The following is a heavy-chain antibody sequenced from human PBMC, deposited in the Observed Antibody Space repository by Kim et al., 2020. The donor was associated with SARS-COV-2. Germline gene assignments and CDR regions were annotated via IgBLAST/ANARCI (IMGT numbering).Heavy chain of an antibody. Sequence: GGSLRLSCAASGFTFSSYAMHWVRQAPGKGLEWVAVIPYDGSNKYYADSVKGRFTISRDNSKNMLFLQMSSLRPEDTAVYYCARSAFCSGGSCYAFDIWG. CDR3: ARSAFCSGGSCYAFDI. D-gene: IGHD2-15*01. CDR2: IPYDGSNK. CDR1: GFTFSSYA. J-gene: IGHJ3*02. V-gene: IGHV3-30*04.